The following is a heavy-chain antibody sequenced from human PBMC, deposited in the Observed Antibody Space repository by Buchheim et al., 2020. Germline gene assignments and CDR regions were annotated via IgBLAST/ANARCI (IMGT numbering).Heavy chain of an antibody. CDR1: GFTFSDHF. D-gene: IGHD2-8*02. V-gene: IGHV3-72*01. CDR3: ARDRTGGSFDY. CDR2: TRNKANSYST. J-gene: IGHJ4*02. Sequence: EVQLVESGGGLVQPGGSLRLSCVASGFTFSDHFMDWVRQAPGKGLEWVGRTRNKANSYSTEYAASGKGRFIVSRDDSRHSLYLQMNSLKAEDTAVYYCARDRTGGSFDYWGQG.